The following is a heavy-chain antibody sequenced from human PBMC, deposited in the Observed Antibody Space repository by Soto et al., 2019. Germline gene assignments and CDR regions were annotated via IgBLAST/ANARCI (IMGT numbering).Heavy chain of an antibody. J-gene: IGHJ4*02. CDR3: AKDQRRRSISWPSFDY. Sequence: QVPLVESGGGAVQPGRSLRLSCAASGFTFSNFGVHWVRQAPGKGLEWVATISFDGSNKHYADSVKGRFTISRDNSRDTLFLQMNSLRPEDTAVYFCAKDQRRRSISWPSFDYWGQGTLVTVSS. V-gene: IGHV3-30*18. CDR2: ISFDGSNK. CDR1: GFTFSNFG. D-gene: IGHD6-13*01.